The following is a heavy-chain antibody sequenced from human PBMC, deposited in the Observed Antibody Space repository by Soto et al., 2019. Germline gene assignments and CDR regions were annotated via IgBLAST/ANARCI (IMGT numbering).Heavy chain of an antibody. Sequence: GGSLRLSCAASGFTFSSYAMSWVRQAPGKGLEWVSAISGSGGSTYYADSVKGRFTISRDNSKNTLYLQMNSLRAEDTAVYYCAKEPNANDPPRGHNWFDPWGQGTLVTVSS. CDR3: AKEPNANDPPRGHNWFDP. CDR2: ISGSGGST. D-gene: IGHD1-1*01. CDR1: GFTFSSYA. J-gene: IGHJ5*02. V-gene: IGHV3-23*01.